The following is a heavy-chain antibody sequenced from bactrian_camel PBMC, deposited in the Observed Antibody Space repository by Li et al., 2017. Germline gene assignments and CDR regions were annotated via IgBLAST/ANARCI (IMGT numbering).Heavy chain of an antibody. CDR1: GATGSTYS. Sequence: DVQLVESGGGSVQTGGSLRLSCAASGATGSTYSMSWFRQGPGKEREGVQAIDSDGRTRYGKIDSVKGRFTISRDYRKMTLTLQMNSLKPEDTAMYFCAADRAFSPRCLDYGLGSSEYHYWGQGTQVTVSS. CDR2: IDSDGRTR. V-gene: IGHV3S31*01. J-gene: IGHJ4*01. D-gene: IGHD5*01. CDR3: AADRAFSPRCLDYGLGSSEYHY.